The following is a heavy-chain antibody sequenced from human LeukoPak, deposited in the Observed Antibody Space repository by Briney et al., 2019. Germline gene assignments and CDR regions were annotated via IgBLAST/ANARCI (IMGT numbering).Heavy chain of an antibody. CDR3: AGERGEEYSSGWYKTNYFYN. CDR2: IYHSGST. CDR1: GGSISSSNW. V-gene: IGHV4-4*02. J-gene: IGHJ4*02. Sequence: PSGTLSLTCAVSGGSISSSNWWSWVRQPPGQGLEWIGEIYHSGSTNYNPSLESRVAISADMSKNQISLKLTSVTGADTAVYYCAGERGEEYSSGWYKTNYFYNWGQGIRVTVSS. D-gene: IGHD6-19*01.